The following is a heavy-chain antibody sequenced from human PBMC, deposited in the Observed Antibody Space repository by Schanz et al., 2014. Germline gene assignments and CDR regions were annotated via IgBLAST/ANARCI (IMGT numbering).Heavy chain of an antibody. CDR3: ARGAHSRWGGSWLHH. D-gene: IGHD3-22*01. V-gene: IGHV4-34*01. CDR1: NGSFGNYY. Sequence: KPSHTLSLTCGVYNGSFGNYYYTWIRQPPGKGLEWIGEINHSGSTNYNPSLKSRVTLAVDAATNEFSWRLRSLTAADTAVYYCARGAHSRWGGSWLHHWGQGKLVYGSA. CDR2: INHSGST. J-gene: IGHJ5*02.